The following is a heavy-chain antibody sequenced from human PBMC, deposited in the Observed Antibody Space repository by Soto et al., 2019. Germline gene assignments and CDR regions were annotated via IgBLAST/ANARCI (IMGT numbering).Heavy chain of an antibody. J-gene: IGHJ4*02. Sequence: QPGGSRRLSCAASGFTFSSYAMGWVRQGPGKGLEWVAVVSIGGSTHYADSVRGRFTISRDNSKNTLSLQMNSLTAEDTAVYFCAKRRGAGGHFDYWGQGALVTVSS. CDR3: AKRRGAGGHFDY. D-gene: IGHD2-15*01. CDR2: VSIGGST. V-gene: IGHV3-23*01. CDR1: GFTFSSYA.